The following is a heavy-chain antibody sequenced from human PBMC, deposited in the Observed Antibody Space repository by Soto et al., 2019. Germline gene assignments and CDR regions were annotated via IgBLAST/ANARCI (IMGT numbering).Heavy chain of an antibody. D-gene: IGHD6-13*01. Sequence: PSETLSLTCTVSGGSISSGGYYWSWIRQHPGKGLEWIGYIYYSGSTYYNPSLKSRVTISVDTSKNQFSLKLSSVTAADTAVYYCASVSRWYQNFDYWGQGTLVTVSS. CDR2: IYYSGST. CDR1: GGSISSGGYY. CDR3: ASVSRWYQNFDY. J-gene: IGHJ4*02. V-gene: IGHV4-31*03.